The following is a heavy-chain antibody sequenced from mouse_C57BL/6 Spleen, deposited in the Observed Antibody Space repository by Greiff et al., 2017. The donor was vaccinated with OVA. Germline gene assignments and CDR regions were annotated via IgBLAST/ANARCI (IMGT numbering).Heavy chain of an antibody. V-gene: IGHV1-69*01. D-gene: IGHD3-2*02. CDR3: ARGAQATYYCDY. J-gene: IGHJ2*01. CDR1: GYTFTSYW. CDR2: IDPSDSYT. Sequence: VQLQQPGAELVMPGASVKLSCKASGYTFTSYWMHWVKQRPGQGLEWIGEIDPSDSYTNYNQKFKGKSTLTVEKSSSTAYMQLSSLTAEDSAVYYCARGAQATYYCDYWGQGTTLTVSS.